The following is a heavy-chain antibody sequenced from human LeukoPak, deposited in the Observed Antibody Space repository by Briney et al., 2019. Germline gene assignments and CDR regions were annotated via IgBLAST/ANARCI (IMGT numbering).Heavy chain of an antibody. CDR2: IYPLDSDA. Sequence: GESLKISCKGSGYSFGIYWIAWVRQMPGKGLEWMGIIYPLDSDARYGPSFQGQVIMSADKSISTAYLQWSSLKASDTAMYFCARGPTSSRSPPSVWGQGTLVTVSS. CDR1: GYSFGIYW. J-gene: IGHJ4*02. CDR3: ARGPTSSRSPPSV. V-gene: IGHV5-51*01. D-gene: IGHD2-2*01.